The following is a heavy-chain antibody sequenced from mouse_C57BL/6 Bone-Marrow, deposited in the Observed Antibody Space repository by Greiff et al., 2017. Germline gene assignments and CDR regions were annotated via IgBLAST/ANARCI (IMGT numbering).Heavy chain of an antibody. J-gene: IGHJ1*03. Sequence: QVQLQQSGPELVKPGASVKISCKASGYAFSSSWMNWVKQRPGKGLEWIGRIYPGDGDTNYNGKFKGKATLTADKSSSTAYMQLSSLTSEDSAVYFCARLITTVPLYFDVWGTGTTVTVSS. CDR3: ARLITTVPLYFDV. CDR1: GYAFSSSW. CDR2: IYPGDGDT. V-gene: IGHV1-82*01. D-gene: IGHD1-1*01.